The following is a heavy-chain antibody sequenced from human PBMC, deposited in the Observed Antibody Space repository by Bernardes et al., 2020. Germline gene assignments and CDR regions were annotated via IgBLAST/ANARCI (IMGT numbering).Heavy chain of an antibody. V-gene: IGHV1-24*01. CDR3: ATVPSGSYPDGFDP. CDR2: FDPEDGET. D-gene: IGHD1-26*01. Sequence: ASVKVSCKASGYTLTELSMHWVRQAPGKGLEWMGGFDPEDGETIYAQKFQGRVTMTEDTSTDTAYMELSSLRSEDTAVYYCATVPSGSYPDGFDPWGQGTLVTVSS. CDR1: GYTLTELS. J-gene: IGHJ5*02.